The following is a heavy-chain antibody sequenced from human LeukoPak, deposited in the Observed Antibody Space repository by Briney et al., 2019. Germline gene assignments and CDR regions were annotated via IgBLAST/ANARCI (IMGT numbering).Heavy chain of an antibody. CDR3: ARVTTGTLFDY. D-gene: IGHD1-1*01. Sequence: SETLSLTCTVSGGSISSYYWSWIRQPPGKGLEWIGYIYYSGSTNYNPSLKSRVTISVDTSKNQFSLKLSSVTAADTAVNYCARVTTGTLFDYWGQGTLVTVSS. J-gene: IGHJ4*02. CDR1: GGSISSYY. V-gene: IGHV4-59*01. CDR2: IYYSGST.